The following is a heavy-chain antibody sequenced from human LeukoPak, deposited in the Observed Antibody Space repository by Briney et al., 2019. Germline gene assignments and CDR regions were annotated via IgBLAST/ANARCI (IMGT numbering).Heavy chain of an antibody. CDR1: GFTFSNYA. Sequence: GGSLRLSCAGSGFTFSNYAMTWVRQSPGKGLEWVSSSSESGSSTYYAHSMKGRFTISRDNSKNTVYLQMNRLRAEDTALYSCAKDSAITNCFPLESWGQGTLVTVSS. CDR2: SSESGSST. J-gene: IGHJ5*02. D-gene: IGHD2-2*01. V-gene: IGHV3-23*01. CDR3: AKDSAITNCFPLES.